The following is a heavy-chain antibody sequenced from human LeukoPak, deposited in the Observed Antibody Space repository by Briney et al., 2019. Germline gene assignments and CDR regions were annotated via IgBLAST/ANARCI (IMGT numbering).Heavy chain of an antibody. CDR2: ISYDGSNK. V-gene: IGHV3-30*04. Sequence: PGGSLRLSCAASGFTFSSYAMHWVRQAPGKGLEWVAVISYDGSNKYYADSVKGRFTISRDNSKNTLYLQMNSLRAEDTAVYYCAGTGGPSGYYPPGIWGQGTMVTVSS. J-gene: IGHJ3*02. CDR1: GFTFSSYA. CDR3: AGTGGPSGYYPPGI. D-gene: IGHD3-22*01.